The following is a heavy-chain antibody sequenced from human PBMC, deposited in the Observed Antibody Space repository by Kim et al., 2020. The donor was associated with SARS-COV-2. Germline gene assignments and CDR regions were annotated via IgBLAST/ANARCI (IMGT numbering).Heavy chain of an antibody. CDR2: IKQDGSEK. CDR3: ARAGVSSWYNYYYYGMDV. V-gene: IGHV3-7*01. D-gene: IGHD6-13*01. Sequence: GGSLRLSCAASGFTFSSYWTSWVRQAPGKGLEWVANIKQDGSEKYYVDSVKGRFTISRDNAKNSLYLQMNSLRAEDTAVYYCARAGVSSWYNYYYYGMDV. CDR1: GFTFSSYW. J-gene: IGHJ6*01.